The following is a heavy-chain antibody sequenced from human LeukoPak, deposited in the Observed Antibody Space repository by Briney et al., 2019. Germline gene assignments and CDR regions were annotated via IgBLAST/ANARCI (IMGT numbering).Heavy chain of an antibody. CDR2: IIPIFGIA. V-gene: IGHV1-69*17. CDR3: ARVSDSSSGY. Sequence: VXCXXXGGTFNSYAMSWVRQAPGQGLEWMGRIIPIFGIANYAQKFQGRVTITADKSTSTAYMELSSLRSEDTAVYYCARVSDSSSGYWGQGTLVTVSS. CDR1: GGTFNSYA. J-gene: IGHJ4*02. D-gene: IGHD6-6*01.